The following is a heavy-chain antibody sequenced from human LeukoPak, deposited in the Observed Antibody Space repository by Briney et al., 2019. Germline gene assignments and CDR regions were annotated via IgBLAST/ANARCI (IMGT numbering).Heavy chain of an antibody. CDR1: GGSISSYY. J-gene: IGHJ4*02. D-gene: IGHD6-6*01. V-gene: IGHV4-59*13. CDR2: THYSGSN. Sequence: SETRSLTCTVSGGSISSYYWTWIRQPPGQGLEWIGNTHYSGSNNYNSSLKSRLTISLDTSKNQFSLNLRSVTAADTAVYYCAGVAARRIDYWGQGTLVTVSS. CDR3: AGVAARRIDY.